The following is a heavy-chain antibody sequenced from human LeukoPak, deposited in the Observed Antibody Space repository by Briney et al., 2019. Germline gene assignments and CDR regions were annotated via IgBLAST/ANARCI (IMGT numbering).Heavy chain of an antibody. V-gene: IGHV3-7*01. D-gene: IGHD2-21*02. J-gene: IGHJ3*02. CDR3: ARAHVTGVDAFDI. Sequence: PGGSLRLSCAASGFTFRNYWMSWVRQAPGKGLEWVANIKQDGSEKYYVDSVKGRFTISRDNTKNSLYLEMNSLRAEDTAVYYCARAHVTGVDAFDIWGQGTMVTVSS. CDR1: GFTFRNYW. CDR2: IKQDGSEK.